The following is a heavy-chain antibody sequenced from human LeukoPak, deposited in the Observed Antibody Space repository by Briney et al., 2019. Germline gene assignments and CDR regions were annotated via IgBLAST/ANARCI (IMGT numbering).Heavy chain of an antibody. Sequence: GSLSLSCAASGFPFSSYWMSWVRQAPGKGLEWVANINQDGSGKYYVDSVKGRFTISRDNAKNSLYLQMNSLRAEDTAVYYCAEPGITMIGGVWGKGTTVTISS. CDR2: INQDGSGK. J-gene: IGHJ6*04. CDR1: GFPFSSYW. V-gene: IGHV3-7*01. CDR3: AEPGITMIGGV. D-gene: IGHD3-10*02.